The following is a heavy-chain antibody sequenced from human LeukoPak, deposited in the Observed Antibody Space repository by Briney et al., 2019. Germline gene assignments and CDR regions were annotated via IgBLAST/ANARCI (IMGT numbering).Heavy chain of an antibody. Sequence: GGSLRLSCAASGFTFGTYSMTWGRQAPGKGLEWVSSISDSGGTIYFAESVKGRFTISRDNSKNTMYLQMNSLNAEDTAVYYCAKDEVVPGYYYTDLWGRGTTVTISS. CDR2: ISDSGGTI. CDR1: GFTFGTYS. D-gene: IGHD2-2*01. V-gene: IGHV3-23*01. CDR3: AKDEVVPGYYYTDL. J-gene: IGHJ6*03.